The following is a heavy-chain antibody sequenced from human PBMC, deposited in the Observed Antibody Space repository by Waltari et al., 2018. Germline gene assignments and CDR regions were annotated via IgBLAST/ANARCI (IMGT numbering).Heavy chain of an antibody. V-gene: IGHV3-48*04. D-gene: IGHD6-19*01. J-gene: IGHJ6*03. CDR2: ISSSSSTI. CDR3: ARDRSSGWNYYDYMDV. CDR1: GFTFSSYS. Sequence: EVQLVESGGGLVQPGGSLRLSCAASGFTFSSYSMNWVRQAPGKGLEWGSYISSSSSTIYYADSVKGRFTISRDNAKNSLYLQMNSLRAEDTAGYYCARDRSSGWNYYDYMDVWGKGTTVTVSS.